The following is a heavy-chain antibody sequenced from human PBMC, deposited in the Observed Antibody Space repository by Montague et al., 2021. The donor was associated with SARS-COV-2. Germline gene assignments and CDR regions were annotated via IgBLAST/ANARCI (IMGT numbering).Heavy chain of an antibody. CDR2: INHSGST. CDR3: ARGRGTALFRRIYFGMDV. CDR1: GGSFSGYY. J-gene: IGHJ6*02. Sequence: SETLSLTCAVYGGSFSGYYWSWIRQPPGKGLEWIGEINHSGSTNYNSSLKSRVTISVDTSKNQFSLKLSSVTAADTAVYYCARGRGTALFRRIYFGMDVWGQGTTVTVSS. V-gene: IGHV4-34*01. D-gene: IGHD1-1*01.